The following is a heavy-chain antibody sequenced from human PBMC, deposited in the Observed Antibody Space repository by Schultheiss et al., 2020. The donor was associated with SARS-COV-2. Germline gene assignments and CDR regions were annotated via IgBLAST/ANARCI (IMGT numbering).Heavy chain of an antibody. D-gene: IGHD3-10*01. Sequence: GSLRLSCAVSGGSISSSNWWSWVRQPPGKGLEWIGEIYHSGSTNYNPSLKSRVTISVDKSKNQFSLKLSSVTAADTAVYYCASRVLLWFGGNYYYYGMDVWGQGTTVTVSS. CDR3: ASRVLLWFGGNYYYYGMDV. CDR2: IYHSGST. J-gene: IGHJ6*02. CDR1: GGSISSSNW. V-gene: IGHV4-4*02.